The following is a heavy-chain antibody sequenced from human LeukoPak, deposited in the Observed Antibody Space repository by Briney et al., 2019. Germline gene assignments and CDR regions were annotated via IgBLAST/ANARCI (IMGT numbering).Heavy chain of an antibody. J-gene: IGHJ4*02. Sequence: ASVKVSCKASGYTFTSYYMHWVRQAPGQGLEWMGIINPSGGSTSYAQKFQGRVTMTRDTSTSTVYMELSSLRSEDTAVYYCARDLHGPHRAIDSSGPEISGSADYWGQGTLVTVSS. V-gene: IGHV1-46*01. CDR1: GYTFTSYY. CDR3: ARDLHGPHRAIDSSGPEISGSADY. D-gene: IGHD3-22*01. CDR2: INPSGGST.